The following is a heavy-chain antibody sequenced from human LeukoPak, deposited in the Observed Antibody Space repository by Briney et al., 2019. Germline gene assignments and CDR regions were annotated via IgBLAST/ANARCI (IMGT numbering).Heavy chain of an antibody. D-gene: IGHD1/OR15-1a*01. J-gene: IGHJ4*02. CDR3: VKNPNNLWSYFAC. CDR2: IATNGGTT. CDR1: GFSFSSYS. V-gene: IGHV3-64D*08. Sequence: GGSQTLSCSASGFSFSSYSMHWARQPPGKGLEYVSSIATNGGTTHYADSVRGRFTISRDNSKNTLDLHMTNLRPEDTAVYYCVKNPNNLWSYFACSGQGTLVTVSS.